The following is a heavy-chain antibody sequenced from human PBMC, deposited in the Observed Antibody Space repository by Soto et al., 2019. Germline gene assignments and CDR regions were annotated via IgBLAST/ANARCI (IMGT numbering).Heavy chain of an antibody. CDR3: ARSGNIVATTNYYMDV. CDR1: GFTFDDYG. Sequence: EVQLVESGGGVVRPGGSLRLSCVASGFTFDDYGMHWVRQAPGKGLEWVSGINWNGGRTGYPGSMKGRFIISRDNAKKSMYLQMNSLRAEDTALYYCARSGNIVATTNYYMDVWGNGTTVTVSS. D-gene: IGHD5-12*01. V-gene: IGHV3-20*04. J-gene: IGHJ6*03. CDR2: INWNGGRT.